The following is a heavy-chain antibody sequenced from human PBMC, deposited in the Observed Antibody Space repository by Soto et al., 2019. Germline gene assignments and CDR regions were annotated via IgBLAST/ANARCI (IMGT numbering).Heavy chain of an antibody. CDR3: AKLPGSYYYYYYMDV. CDR1: GFTFSSYA. V-gene: IGHV3-23*01. D-gene: IGHD3-10*01. J-gene: IGHJ6*03. Sequence: EVQLLESGGGLVQPGGSLRLSCAASGFTFSSYAMSWVRQAPGKGLEWVSAISGSGGSTYYADSVKGRFTISRDNSKNTLYLQMNSLRAEDTAVYYCAKLPGSYYYYYYMDVWCKGTTVTVSS. CDR2: ISGSGGST.